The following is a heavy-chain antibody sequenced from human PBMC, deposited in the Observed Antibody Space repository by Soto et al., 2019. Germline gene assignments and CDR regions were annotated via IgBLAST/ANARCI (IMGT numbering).Heavy chain of an antibody. D-gene: IGHD3-22*01. Sequence: PGESLKISCAASGFPFSSYWMSWVRQAPGKGLEWVANIKPDGSEKYYVDSVKGRFTISRDNAKTSLYLRMNSLRAEDTALYYCVRGGYYFNDWGQGTLVTVSS. CDR2: IKPDGSEK. CDR3: VRGGYYFND. CDR1: GFPFSSYW. J-gene: IGHJ4*02. V-gene: IGHV3-7*01.